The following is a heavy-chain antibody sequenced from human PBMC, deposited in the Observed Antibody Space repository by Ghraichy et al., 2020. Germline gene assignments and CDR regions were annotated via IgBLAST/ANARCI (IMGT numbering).Heavy chain of an antibody. V-gene: IGHV1-69*13. CDR3: AAVGATEGAHAFDI. Sequence: SVKVSCKASGGTFSSYAISWVRQAPGQGLEWMGGIIPIFGTANYAQKFQGRVTITADESTSTAYMELSSLRSEDTAVYYCAAVGATEGAHAFDIWGQGTMVTVSS. D-gene: IGHD1-26*01. J-gene: IGHJ3*02. CDR1: GGTFSSYA. CDR2: IIPIFGTA.